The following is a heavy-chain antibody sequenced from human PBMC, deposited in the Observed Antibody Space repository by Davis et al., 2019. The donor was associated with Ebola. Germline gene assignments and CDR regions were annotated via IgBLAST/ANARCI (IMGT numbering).Heavy chain of an antibody. CDR3: ARDRFGDYAIDS. CDR1: GFTFSSYW. CDR2: ISSSGDTI. Sequence: GESLKISCAASGFTFSSYWMSWVRQAPGKGLEWISYISSSGDTIYYADSVKGRFTISRDNAKNALFLQMNSLRDEDTAIYYCARDRFGDYAIDSWGQGTLVTVSS. D-gene: IGHD4-17*01. J-gene: IGHJ5*01. V-gene: IGHV3-48*02.